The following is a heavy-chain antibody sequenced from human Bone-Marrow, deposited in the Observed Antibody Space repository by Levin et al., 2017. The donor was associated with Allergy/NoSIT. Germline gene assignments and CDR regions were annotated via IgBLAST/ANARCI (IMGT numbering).Heavy chain of an antibody. J-gene: IGHJ3*02. CDR2: ISWNSGII. CDR1: GFTFDDYA. V-gene: IGHV3-9*01. CDR3: AKDIAVAAPGGLDI. D-gene: IGHD6-19*01. Sequence: AGGSLRLSCAAFGFTFDDYAMHWVRQAPGKGLEWVSGISWNSGIIGYADSVKGRFTISRDNAKNSLSLQMNTLRAEDTALYYCAKDIAVAAPGGLDIWGQGTMVTVSS.